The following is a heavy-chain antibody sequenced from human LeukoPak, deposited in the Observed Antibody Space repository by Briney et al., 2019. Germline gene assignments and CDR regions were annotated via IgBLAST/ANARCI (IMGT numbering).Heavy chain of an antibody. D-gene: IGHD2-21*02. J-gene: IGHJ4*02. CDR1: GFTFSSYA. CDR3: AKNIFVVTTKGIDY. V-gene: IGHV3-23*01. CDR2: ISGSGGST. Sequence: DPGGSLRLSCAASGFTFSSYAMSWVRQAPGKGLEWVSAISGSGGSTYYADSVKGRFTISRDNSKNTLYLQMNSLRTEDTAVYYCAKNIFVVTTKGIDYWGQGTLVTVSS.